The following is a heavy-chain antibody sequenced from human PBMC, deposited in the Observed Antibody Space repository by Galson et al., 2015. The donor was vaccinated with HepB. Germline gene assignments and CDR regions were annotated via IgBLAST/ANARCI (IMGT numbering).Heavy chain of an antibody. Sequence: SLRLSCSASGFTFSSYDMHWVRQATGKGLEWVSAIGTAGDPYYPGSVKGRFTISRENAKNSLYLQMNSLRAGDTAVYYCARGYCSGGSCSYYFDYWGQGTLVTVSS. V-gene: IGHV3-13*05. J-gene: IGHJ4*02. D-gene: IGHD2-15*01. CDR3: ARGYCSGGSCSYYFDY. CDR2: IGTAGDP. CDR1: GFTFSSYD.